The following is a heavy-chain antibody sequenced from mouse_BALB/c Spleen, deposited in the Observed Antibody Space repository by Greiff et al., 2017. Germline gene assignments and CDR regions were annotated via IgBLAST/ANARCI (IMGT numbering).Heavy chain of an antibody. CDR1: GYTFTDYN. CDR2: IYPYNGGT. J-gene: IGHJ2*01. V-gene: IGHV1S29*02. CDR3: ARGGYRYGEYYFDY. D-gene: IGHD2-14*01. Sequence: VQLQQSGPELVKPGASVKISCKASGYTFTDYNMHWVKQSHGKSLEWIGYIYPYNGGTGYNQKFKSKATLTVDNSSSTAYMELRSLTSEDSAVYYCARGGYRYGEYYFDYWGQGTTLTVSS.